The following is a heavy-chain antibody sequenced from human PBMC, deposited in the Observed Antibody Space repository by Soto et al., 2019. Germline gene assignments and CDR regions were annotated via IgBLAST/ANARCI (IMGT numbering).Heavy chain of an antibody. D-gene: IGHD2-15*01. CDR3: AREGYCSSGSCALYSHDYLGMDV. J-gene: IGHJ6*02. V-gene: IGHV1-18*01. Sequence: ASVKVSCKASGYTFTRYGFSWVRQAPGQGLEWMGWISTYNENTKYAQKFQGRITMTTDTSTSTAYMELRSLTSDDTAVYYCAREGYCSSGSCALYSHDYLGMDVWGQGTTVTVSS. CDR2: ISTYNENT. CDR1: GYTFTRYG.